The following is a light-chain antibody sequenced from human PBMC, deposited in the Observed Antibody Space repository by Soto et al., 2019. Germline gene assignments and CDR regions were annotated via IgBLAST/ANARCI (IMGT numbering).Light chain of an antibody. CDR2: NVN. CDR1: SSDVGSYNH. Sequence: QSALTQSASVSGSPGQSITISCTGTSSDVGSYNHVSWYQQHPGEVPKLIIFNVNDRPSGVSNRLSGSKSGNTASLTISGLQAEDEADYYCSSFTSSTTYVFGTGTKVTVL. J-gene: IGLJ1*01. CDR3: SSFTSSTTYV. V-gene: IGLV2-14*01.